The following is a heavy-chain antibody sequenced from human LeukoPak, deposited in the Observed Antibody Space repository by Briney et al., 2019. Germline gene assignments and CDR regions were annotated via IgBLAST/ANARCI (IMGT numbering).Heavy chain of an antibody. CDR1: GFTFSSYA. J-gene: IGHJ5*02. D-gene: IGHD6-13*01. CDR2: ISYDGSNK. CDR3: ARDLGGYSSSWYPWFDP. Sequence: GGSLRLSCAASGFTFSSYAMHWVRQAPGKGLEWVAVISYDGSNKYYADSVKGRFTISRDNSKNTLYLQMNSLRAEDTAVYYCARDLGGYSSSWYPWFDPWGQGTLVTVSS. V-gene: IGHV3-30-3*01.